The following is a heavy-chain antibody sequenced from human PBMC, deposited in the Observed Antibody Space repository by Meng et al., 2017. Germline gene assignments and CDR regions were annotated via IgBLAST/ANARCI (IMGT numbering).Heavy chain of an antibody. D-gene: IGHD2-21*02. J-gene: IGHJ4*02. CDR3: ARDREAYCGGDCYSDFDY. CDR2: IKQDGSET. CDR1: GFTVSSNY. V-gene: IGHV3-7*01. Sequence: GESLKISCAASGFTVSSNYMSWVRQAPGKGLEWVANIKQDGSETFYVDSVKGRFAVSRDNAKNSLYLQMNSLRAEDTAVYYCARDREAYCGGDCYSDFDYWGQGTLVTVSS.